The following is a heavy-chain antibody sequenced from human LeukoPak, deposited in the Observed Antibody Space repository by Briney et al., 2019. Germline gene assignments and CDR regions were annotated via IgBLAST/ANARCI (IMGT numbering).Heavy chain of an antibody. Sequence: ASVKVSCKASGYTFTSYYMHWVRQAPGQGLEWMGIINPSGGSTSYAQKFQGRVTMTRDTCTSTVYMELSSLRSEDTAVYYCAREPDSSGYFNWFDPWGQGTLVTVSS. CDR1: GYTFTSYY. V-gene: IGHV1-46*01. CDR3: AREPDSSGYFNWFDP. CDR2: INPSGGST. J-gene: IGHJ5*02. D-gene: IGHD3-22*01.